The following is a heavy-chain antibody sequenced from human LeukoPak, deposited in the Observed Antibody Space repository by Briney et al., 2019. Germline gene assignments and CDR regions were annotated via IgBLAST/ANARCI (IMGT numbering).Heavy chain of an antibody. Sequence: GGFLRLSCAASGFTFSSYSMNWVRQTPGKGLEWVSYIGTSSSIIYYADSVKGRFTISRDNAKNSLYLQMNSLRDKDTAVYYCARHDYAGNSGDYWGQGTLVTVSS. D-gene: IGHD4-23*01. V-gene: IGHV3-48*02. CDR3: ARHDYAGNSGDY. J-gene: IGHJ4*02. CDR1: GFTFSSYS. CDR2: IGTSSSII.